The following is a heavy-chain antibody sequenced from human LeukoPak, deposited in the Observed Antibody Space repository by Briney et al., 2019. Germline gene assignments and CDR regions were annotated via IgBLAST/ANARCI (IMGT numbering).Heavy chain of an antibody. Sequence: PSETLSLTCTVSGGSISSSSYYWGWIRQPPGKGLEWIGSIYYSGSTYYNPSLKSRVTISVDTSKNQFSLKLSSVTAADTAVYYCARDIPYYYDSSGTPYWGQGTLVTVSS. CDR3: ARDIPYYYDSSGTPY. CDR1: GGSISSSSYY. D-gene: IGHD3-22*01. J-gene: IGHJ4*02. CDR2: IYYSGST. V-gene: IGHV4-39*07.